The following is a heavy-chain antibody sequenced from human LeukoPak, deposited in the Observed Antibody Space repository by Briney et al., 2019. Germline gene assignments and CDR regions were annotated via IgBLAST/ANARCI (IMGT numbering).Heavy chain of an antibody. CDR1: GFTFSSYW. CDR3: ARGTYYYDSSGYYADH. CDR2: INSDGSST. J-gene: IGHJ5*02. Sequence: GGSLRLSCAASGFTFSSYWMHCVRQAPGKGLVWVSRINSDGSSTNYADSVKGRFTISRDNSKNTLYLQMGSLRAEDMAVYYCARGTYYYDSSGYYADHWGQGTLVTVSS. V-gene: IGHV3-74*01. D-gene: IGHD3-22*01.